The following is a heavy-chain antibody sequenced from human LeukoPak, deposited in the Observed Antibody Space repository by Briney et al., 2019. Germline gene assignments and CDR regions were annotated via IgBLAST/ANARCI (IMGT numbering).Heavy chain of an antibody. CDR3: AGDQSGYYYYTGDYYYYMDV. J-gene: IGHJ6*03. D-gene: IGHD3-22*01. Sequence: GGSLRLSCAASGFTFSSYWMSWVRQAPGKGLEWVANIKQDGSEKYYVDSVKGRFTISRDNAKNSLYLQMNSLRAEDTAVYYCAGDQSGYYYYTGDYYYYMDVWGKGTTVTVSS. V-gene: IGHV3-7*01. CDR1: GFTFSSYW. CDR2: IKQDGSEK.